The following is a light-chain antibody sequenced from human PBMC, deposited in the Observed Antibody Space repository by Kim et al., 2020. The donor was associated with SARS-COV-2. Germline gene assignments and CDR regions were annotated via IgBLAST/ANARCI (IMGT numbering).Light chain of an antibody. CDR2: AAS. CDR3: QQSWT. CDR1: QSISSY. Sequence: DIQMTQSPSSLSASVGDRVTITCRASQSISSYLNWYQQKPGKAPKLLIYAASSLQSRVPSRFSGSGYGTDFTLTISSLRPEDFASYYCQQSWTFGQGTKVDIK. V-gene: IGKV1-39*01. J-gene: IGKJ1*01.